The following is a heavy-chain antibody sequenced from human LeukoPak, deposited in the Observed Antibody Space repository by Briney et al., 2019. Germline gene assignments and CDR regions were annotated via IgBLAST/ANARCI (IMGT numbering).Heavy chain of an antibody. Sequence: GGSLRLSCAASGFTFSSSNMHWVRQAPGKGLEWASFISGTSTAIIYADSVKGRFTISRDIGRKSLYLQMNSLSDEDTAVYYCARDRIIYGDYGDAFDIWGQGTMVTVSS. D-gene: IGHD4-17*01. V-gene: IGHV3-48*02. J-gene: IGHJ3*02. CDR2: ISGTSTAI. CDR3: ARDRIIYGDYGDAFDI. CDR1: GFTFSSSN.